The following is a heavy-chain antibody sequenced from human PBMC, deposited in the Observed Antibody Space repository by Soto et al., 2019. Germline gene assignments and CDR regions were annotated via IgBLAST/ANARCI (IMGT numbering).Heavy chain of an antibody. CDR3: ARSKYSVSSFDY. V-gene: IGHV2-5*02. Sequence: SGPTLVNPTQTLTLTCTFSGFSLSTDDVGVGWIRQPPGKALDWLAVIYWDDDKRYSPSLKSRLTITKDTSKNQVLLTMTNMDPVDTATYFCARSKYSVSSFDYWGQGALVTVS. J-gene: IGHJ4*02. CDR1: GFSLSTDDVG. D-gene: IGHD6-6*01. CDR2: IYWDDDK.